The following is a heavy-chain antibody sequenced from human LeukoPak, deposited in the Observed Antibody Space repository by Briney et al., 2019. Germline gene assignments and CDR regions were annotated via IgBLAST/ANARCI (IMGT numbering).Heavy chain of an antibody. V-gene: IGHV5-51*01. J-gene: IGHJ4*02. D-gene: IGHD4-17*01. CDR3: AIFRTVTTPFCR. CDR1: GYRLPTYW. CDR2: IYPGDSDT. Sequence: GESLQISYHGPGYRLPTYWLDWVRPVPGKGLEWMGIIYPGDSDTRYSPSFQGQLTISADNSINTAYLQWSSLKASDTAIYYCAIFRTVTTPFCRWGQGTLVTVSS.